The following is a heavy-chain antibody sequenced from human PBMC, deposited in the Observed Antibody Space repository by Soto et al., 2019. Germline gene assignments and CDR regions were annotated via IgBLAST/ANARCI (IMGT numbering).Heavy chain of an antibody. V-gene: IGHV4-34*01. Sequence: QVQLQQWGAGLLKPSETLSLTCAVYGGSFSGYYWSWISQPPGKGLEWIGEINHSGSTNYNPSLKSRVTISVDTSKNQFSLKLSSVTAADTAVYYCARGGRDYDYVWGSYRSYYFDYWGQGTLVTVSS. D-gene: IGHD3-16*02. CDR2: INHSGST. CDR3: ARGGRDYDYVWGSYRSYYFDY. CDR1: GGSFSGYY. J-gene: IGHJ4*02.